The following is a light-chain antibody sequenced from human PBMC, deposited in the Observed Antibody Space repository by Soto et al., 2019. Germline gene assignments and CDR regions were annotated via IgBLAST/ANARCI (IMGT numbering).Light chain of an antibody. CDR2: DVS. CDR1: SSDVGAYNY. Sequence: QSVLTQPASVSGSPGQSITISCTGTSSDVGAYNYVSWYQQHPGKVPKLIIYDVSDRPSGVPQRFSGSKSGNTASLTISRLQTEDEADYYCSSYTSSSVVVFGGGTKLTVL. CDR3: SSYTSSSVVV. J-gene: IGLJ3*02. V-gene: IGLV2-14*03.